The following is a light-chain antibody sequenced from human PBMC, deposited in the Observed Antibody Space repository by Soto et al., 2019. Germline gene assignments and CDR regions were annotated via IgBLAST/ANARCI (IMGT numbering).Light chain of an antibody. CDR3: SSYTSSSTPYV. CDR1: SSDVGGYNY. CDR2: EVS. J-gene: IGLJ1*01. V-gene: IGLV2-14*01. Sequence: QSALTQPASVSGSPGQSITISCTGTSSDVGGYNYVSWYQQHPGKAPKLMIYEVSNRPSGVSNHFYGSKSGNTASLTIAGLQPEYETDYYFSSYTSSSTPYVFGTGTKLTVL.